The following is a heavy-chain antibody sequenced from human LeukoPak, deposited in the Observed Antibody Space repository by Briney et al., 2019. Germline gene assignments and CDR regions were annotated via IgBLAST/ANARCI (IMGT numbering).Heavy chain of an antibody. V-gene: IGHV3-23*01. D-gene: IGHD2-2*01. CDR3: AKDAPVNIVVVPAANS. CDR1: GFTFSSYA. CDR2: ISGSGGST. Sequence: GGSLRLSCAASGFTFSSYAMSWVRQAPGKGLECVSAISGSGGSTYYADSVKGRFTISRDNSKKRLYLQMNSLRAEDTAVYYCAKDAPVNIVVVPAANSWGQGTLVTVSS. J-gene: IGHJ4*02.